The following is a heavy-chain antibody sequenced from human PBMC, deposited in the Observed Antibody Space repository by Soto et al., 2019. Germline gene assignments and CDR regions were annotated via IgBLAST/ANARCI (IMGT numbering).Heavy chain of an antibody. CDR1: GFTLSMFS. V-gene: IGHV3-64D*06. CDR2: ISSNGDST. J-gene: IGHJ5*02. D-gene: IGHD4-17*01. CDR3: VHPRSTVQIPPT. Sequence: PGGSLRLSCSAPGFTLSMFSMHWVRQAPGKGLEYVSGISSNGDSTYYADSVKGRFTISRDNSKNTLYLQMSSLRAVDTAVYYCVHPRSTVQIPPTWGQGTLVTVSS.